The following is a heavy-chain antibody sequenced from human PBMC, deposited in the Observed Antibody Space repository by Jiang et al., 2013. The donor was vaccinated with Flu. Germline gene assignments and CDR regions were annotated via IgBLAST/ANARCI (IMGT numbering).Heavy chain of an antibody. CDR1: GFTFSSYG. CDR3: ATITMIVVGDAFDI. CDR2: IRYDGSNK. V-gene: IGHV3-30*02. J-gene: IGHJ3*02. Sequence: GGSLRLSCAASGFTFSSYGMHWVRQAPGKGLEWVAFIRYDGSNKYYADSVKGRFTISRDNSKNTLYLQMNSLRAEDTAVYYCATITMIVVGDAFDIWGQGTMVTVSS. D-gene: IGHD3-22*01.